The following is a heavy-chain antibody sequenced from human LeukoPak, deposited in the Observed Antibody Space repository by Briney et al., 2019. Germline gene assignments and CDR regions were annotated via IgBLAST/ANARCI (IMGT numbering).Heavy chain of an antibody. CDR1: GFTFNNYG. CDR3: ARDPDDYGDYEAVDY. V-gene: IGHV3-21*01. D-gene: IGHD4-17*01. Sequence: TGGSLRLSCSASGFTFNNYGMSWVRQAPGKGLEWVSSISSNSSYIYYADSVKGRFTISRDNAKNSLYLQMNSLRAEDTAVYYCARDPDDYGDYEAVDYWGQGTLVTVSS. CDR2: ISSNSSYI. J-gene: IGHJ4*02.